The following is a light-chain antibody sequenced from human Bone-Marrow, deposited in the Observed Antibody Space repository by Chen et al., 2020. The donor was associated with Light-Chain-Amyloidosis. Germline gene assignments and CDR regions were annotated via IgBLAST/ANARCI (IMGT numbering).Light chain of an antibody. CDR2: GAS. CDR1: QSVSSRY. J-gene: IGKJ4*01. Sequence: EIVLTQSPDTLSLSPGERATLYCRASQSVSSRYLAWYQQKPGQAPRLLIYGASNRATGIQDRFSGRGSGTDFTLTVSRLEPEDFAVYYCQQSGNSLTFGGGTKVDIK. V-gene: IGKV3-20*01. CDR3: QQSGNSLT.